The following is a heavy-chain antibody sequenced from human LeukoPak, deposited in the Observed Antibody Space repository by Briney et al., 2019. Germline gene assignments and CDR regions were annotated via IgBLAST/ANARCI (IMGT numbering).Heavy chain of an antibody. CDR2: IYTSGST. D-gene: IGHD3-16*01. J-gene: IGHJ4*02. Sequence: PSETLSLTCTVSGGAISSGSYYWSWIRQPPGKGLEWIGRIYTSGSTNYNPSLKSRVTISVDTSKNQFSLKLSSVSAADTAVYYCARASYDFDYWGQGTLVSVSS. CDR3: ARASYDFDY. CDR1: GGAISSGSYY. V-gene: IGHV4-61*02.